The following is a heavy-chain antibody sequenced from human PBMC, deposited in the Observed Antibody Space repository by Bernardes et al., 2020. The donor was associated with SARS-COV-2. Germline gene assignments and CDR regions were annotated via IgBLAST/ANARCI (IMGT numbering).Heavy chain of an antibody. J-gene: IGHJ4*02. D-gene: IGHD1-20*01. CDR2: IRSDGSNK. Sequence: GGSLRLSCAASGFTFSSYGMQWVRQAPGKGLEWVAFIRSDGSNKYYADSVKGRFTISRDNSKSTLYLQMNSLRTEDTAIYYCAKELNWNHFDYWGQGSLVTVSS. CDR1: GFTFSSYG. CDR3: AKELNWNHFDY. V-gene: IGHV3-30*02.